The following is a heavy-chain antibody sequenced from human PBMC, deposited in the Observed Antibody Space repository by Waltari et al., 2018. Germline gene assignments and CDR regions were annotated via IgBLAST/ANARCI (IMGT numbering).Heavy chain of an antibody. J-gene: IGHJ4*02. Sequence: QLQESGPGLMKTSHTLSLACPVPGDSISSSHYYWGWIRQPPGKGLEWIGSIYYSGNTYYSPTVNSRATVSVDTSKNQFSLNLISVTAADTAVYFCARDFTVRYFDWLSQGDLYYFDNWGQGTLVTVSS. CDR2: IYYSGNT. CDR3: ARDFTVRYFDWLSQGDLYYFDN. CDR1: GDSISSSHYY. V-gene: IGHV4-39*07. D-gene: IGHD3-9*01.